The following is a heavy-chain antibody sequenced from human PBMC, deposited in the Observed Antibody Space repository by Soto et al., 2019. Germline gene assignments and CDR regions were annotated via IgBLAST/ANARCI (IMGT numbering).Heavy chain of an antibody. CDR3: ARHRSDDYYGSGSYYNVGWFDP. V-gene: IGHV4-39*01. CDR2: IYYSGST. Sequence: QLQLQESGPGLVKPSETLSLTCTVSGGSISSSSYYWGWIRQPPGKGLEWIGSIYYSGSTYYNPSLKSRVTLSVDTSKNQFSLKLSSVTAADTAVYYCARHRSDDYYGSGSYYNVGWFDPWGQGTLVTVSS. CDR1: GGSISSSSYY. J-gene: IGHJ5*02. D-gene: IGHD3-10*01.